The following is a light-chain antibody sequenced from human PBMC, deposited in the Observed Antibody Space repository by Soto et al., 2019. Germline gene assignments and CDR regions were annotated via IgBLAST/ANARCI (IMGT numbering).Light chain of an antibody. V-gene: IGKV4-1*01. CDR3: QKYYSTPRT. CDR1: SVLYSSNNQNY. Sequence: DIVLTQSADSLAVSLGERATINCKSVLYSSNNQNYLAWYQQKPGQPPKLLIYWASTRESGVPDRFSGSGSGTDFTLTISSLQAEDVAVYYCQKYYSTPRTFGQGTKLEIK. CDR2: WAS. J-gene: IGKJ2*01.